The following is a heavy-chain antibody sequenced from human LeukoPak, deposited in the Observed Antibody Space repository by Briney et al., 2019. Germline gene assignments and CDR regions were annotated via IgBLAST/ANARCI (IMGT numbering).Heavy chain of an antibody. Sequence: ASVKVSCKASGYTFTGYYMHWVRHSPEQGLEWMGWINPNSGGTNYAQKFQGRVTMTRDTSISTAYMELSRLRSDDTAVYYCARGRPHYYDSSGYLTWGQGTLVTVSS. J-gene: IGHJ5*02. D-gene: IGHD3-22*01. CDR3: ARGRPHYYDSSGYLT. CDR1: GYTFTGYY. CDR2: INPNSGGT. V-gene: IGHV1-2*02.